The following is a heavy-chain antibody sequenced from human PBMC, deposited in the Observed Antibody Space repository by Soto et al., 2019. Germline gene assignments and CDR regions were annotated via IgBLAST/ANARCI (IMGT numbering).Heavy chain of an antibody. CDR1: GGSISSSSYY. Sequence: QLQLQESGPGLVKPSETLSLTCTVSGGSISSSSYYWGWIRQPPGKGLEWIGSIYYSGSTYYNPSLKSRVTISVDTSKNQFSLKLSSVTAADTAVYYCARQLLFCSSTSCATWWFDPWGQGTLVTVSS. V-gene: IGHV4-39*01. J-gene: IGHJ5*02. CDR3: ARQLLFCSSTSCATWWFDP. D-gene: IGHD2-2*01. CDR2: IYYSGST.